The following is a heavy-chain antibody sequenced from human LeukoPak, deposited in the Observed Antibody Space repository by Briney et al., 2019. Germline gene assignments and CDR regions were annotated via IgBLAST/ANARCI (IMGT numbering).Heavy chain of an antibody. Sequence: SETLSLTCAVYGGSFSGYYWSWIRQPPGKGLEWIGEINHSGSTNYNPSLKSRVTISVDTSKNQFSLKLSSVTAADTAVYYCARSLYYYGSGSYFIDRFQYYMDVWGKGTTVTVSS. V-gene: IGHV4-34*01. CDR3: ARSLYYYGSGSYFIDRFQYYMDV. CDR2: INHSGST. D-gene: IGHD3-10*01. J-gene: IGHJ6*03. CDR1: GGSFSGYY.